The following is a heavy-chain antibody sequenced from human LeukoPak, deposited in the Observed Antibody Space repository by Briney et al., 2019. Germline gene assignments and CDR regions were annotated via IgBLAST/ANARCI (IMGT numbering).Heavy chain of an antibody. CDR1: GFTFDDYT. D-gene: IGHD1-26*01. J-gene: IGHJ3*02. V-gene: IGHV3-43*01. CDR3: VGGFPGAPVAFDI. CDR2: ISWNGGTT. Sequence: GGSLRLSCAASGFTFDDYTMHWVRRAPGKGLEWVSLISWNGGTTYYANSVKGRFTISRDNGKNSLYLQMNSLRTEDTALYYCVGGFPGAPVAFDIWGPGTMVTVSS.